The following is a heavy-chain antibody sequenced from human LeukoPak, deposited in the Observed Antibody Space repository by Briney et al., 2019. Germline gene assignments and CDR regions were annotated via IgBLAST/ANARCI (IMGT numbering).Heavy chain of an antibody. D-gene: IGHD2-2*01. CDR3: ARGDCSSTICYSPMDV. Sequence: PSETLSLTCTVSGYSISSGYYWVWIRQTPGKGLEWIGSIYRSGSTNYNPSLKSRVTISVDTSKNQFSPKVNSVTAADTALYYCARGDCSSTICYSPMDVWGKGTTVTVSS. CDR2: IYRSGST. CDR1: GYSISSGYY. V-gene: IGHV4-38-2*02. J-gene: IGHJ6*03.